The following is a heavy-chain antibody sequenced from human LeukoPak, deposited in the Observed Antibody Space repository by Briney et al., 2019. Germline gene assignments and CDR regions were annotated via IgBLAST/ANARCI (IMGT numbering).Heavy chain of an antibody. CDR3: ARLRDNWEDY. J-gene: IGHJ4*02. D-gene: IGHD1-20*01. CDR1: GYTFSSYW. Sequence: GESLKISCKGSGYTFSSYWIGWVRQMPGKGLEWMGIIYPGDSDTRYNPSFQGQVTISADKSISSAYLQWNSLKASDTAMYYCARLRDNWEDYWGQGTLVTVSS. V-gene: IGHV5-51*01. CDR2: IYPGDSDT.